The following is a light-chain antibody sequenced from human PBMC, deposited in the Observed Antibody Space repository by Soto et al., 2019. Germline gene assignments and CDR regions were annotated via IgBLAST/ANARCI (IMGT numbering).Light chain of an antibody. CDR2: LNNDGSH. V-gene: IGLV4-69*01. Sequence: QSVLTQSPSASASLGASVKLTCTLSSGHSSYAIAWHQKQPGKGPRYLMDLNNDGSHTKGDGIPDRFSGSSSGADRYLIISRLHSEDEADYYCQTWGTGFQFFGGGTKLTVL. J-gene: IGLJ2*01. CDR3: QTWGTGFQF. CDR1: SGHSSYA.